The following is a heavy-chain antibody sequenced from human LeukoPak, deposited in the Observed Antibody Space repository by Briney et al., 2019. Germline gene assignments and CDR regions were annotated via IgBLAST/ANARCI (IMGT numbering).Heavy chain of an antibody. CDR1: GFTFSSYA. J-gene: IGHJ4*02. V-gene: IGHV3-23*01. D-gene: IGHD3-10*01. CDR2: ISGSGGST. CDR3: AKDRLLWFGELLFYFDY. Sequence: PGGSLRLSCAASGFTFSSYAMSWVRQAPGKGLEWVSAISGSGGSTYYADSVKGRFTISRDNSKNTLYLQMNSLRAEDTAVYYCAKDRLLWFGELLFYFDYWGQGTLVTVSS.